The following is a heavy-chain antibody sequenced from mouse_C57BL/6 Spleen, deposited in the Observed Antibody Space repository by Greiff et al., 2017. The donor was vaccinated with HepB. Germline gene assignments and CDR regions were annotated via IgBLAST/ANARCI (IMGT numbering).Heavy chain of an antibody. CDR2: IDPETGGT. Sequence: QVQLQQSGAELVRPGASVTLSCKASGYTFTDYEMHWVKQTPVHGLEWIGAIDPETGGTAYNQKFKGKAILTADKSSSTAYMELRSLTSEDSAVYYCTRPDYYGSSYEGYWGQGTTLTVSS. D-gene: IGHD1-1*01. V-gene: IGHV1-15*01. J-gene: IGHJ2*01. CDR3: TRPDYYGSSYEGY. CDR1: GYTFTDYE.